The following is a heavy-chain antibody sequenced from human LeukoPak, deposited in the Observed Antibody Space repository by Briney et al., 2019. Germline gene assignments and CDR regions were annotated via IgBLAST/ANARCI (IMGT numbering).Heavy chain of an antibody. CDR3: ATGRSYSSGWYAGTGYFDY. Sequence: GASVKLSCKVSGYTLTELSMHWVRQAPGKGLEWMGGFDPEDGETIYAQKFQGRVTMTEDTSTDTAYMELSSLRSEDTAMYYCATGRSYSSGWYAGTGYFDYWGQGTLVTVSS. D-gene: IGHD6-19*01. CDR1: GYTLTELS. J-gene: IGHJ4*02. V-gene: IGHV1-24*01. CDR2: FDPEDGET.